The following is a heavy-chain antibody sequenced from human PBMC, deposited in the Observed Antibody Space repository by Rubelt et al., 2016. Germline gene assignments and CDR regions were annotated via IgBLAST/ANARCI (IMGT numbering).Heavy chain of an antibody. CDR2: ISWNSGSI. V-gene: IGHV3-9*01. D-gene: IGHD4-23*01. CDR3: AKGILRWSVGYGMDV. CDR1: GFTFDDYA. Sequence: EVQLVESGGGLVQPGRSLRLSCAASGFTFDDYAMHWVRQAPGKGLEWVSGISWNSGSIGYADSVKGRFTIPRDNAKNSLYLQMNSLRAEDTALYYCAKGILRWSVGYGMDVWGQGTTVTVSS. J-gene: IGHJ6*02.